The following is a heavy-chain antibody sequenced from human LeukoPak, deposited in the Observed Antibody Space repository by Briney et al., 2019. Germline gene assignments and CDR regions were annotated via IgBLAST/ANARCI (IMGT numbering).Heavy chain of an antibody. D-gene: IGHD3-3*01. J-gene: IGHJ1*01. CDR2: ISAYNGNT. V-gene: IGHV1-18*01. Sequence: ASVKVSCKASGYTFTSYGISWVRQAPGQGLEWMGWISAYNGNTNYAQKLQGRVTMTTDTSTSTAYMELGSLRSDDTAVYYCARDLQEADFWSGYRTQYFQHWGQGTLVTVSS. CDR3: ARDLQEADFWSGYRTQYFQH. CDR1: GYTFTSYG.